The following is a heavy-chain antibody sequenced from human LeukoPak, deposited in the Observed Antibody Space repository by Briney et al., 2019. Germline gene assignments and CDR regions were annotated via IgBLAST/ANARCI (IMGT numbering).Heavy chain of an antibody. D-gene: IGHD3-22*01. V-gene: IGHV3-74*01. CDR1: GFTFSSYW. CDR2: ISGDGSST. CDR3: ARSSAGFDN. Sequence: PGGSLRLSCAASGFTFSSYWMHWVRQAPGQGLVWVSRISGDGSSTSYTDSVRGRFTISRDNAENTLFLQMNSLRAEDTAVYYCARSSAGFDNWGQGTLVTVSS. J-gene: IGHJ4*02.